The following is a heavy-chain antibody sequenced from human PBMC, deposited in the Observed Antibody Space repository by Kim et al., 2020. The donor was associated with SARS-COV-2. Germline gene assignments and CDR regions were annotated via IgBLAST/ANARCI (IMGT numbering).Heavy chain of an antibody. J-gene: IGHJ4*02. CDR3: ARVSYGSGSYSDY. V-gene: IGHV3-30*01. Sequence: YADSVKGRFTISRDNSKNTLYLQMNSLRAEDTAVYYCARVSYGSGSYSDYWGQGTLVTVSS. D-gene: IGHD3-10*01.